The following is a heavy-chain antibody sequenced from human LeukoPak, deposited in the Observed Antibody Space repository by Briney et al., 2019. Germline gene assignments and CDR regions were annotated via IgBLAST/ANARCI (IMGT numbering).Heavy chain of an antibody. CDR3: ARERIAAAGNNWFDP. CDR1: GYTFTSYG. D-gene: IGHD6-13*01. V-gene: IGHV1-18*01. CDR2: ISVYNGKT. Sequence: ASVKVSCKASGYTFTSYGISWVRQAPGQGLEWMGWISVYNGKTNYAQKLQGRVTMTTDTSTSTVYMELRSLRSDDTAVYYCARERIAAAGNNWFDPWGQGTLVTVSS. J-gene: IGHJ5*02.